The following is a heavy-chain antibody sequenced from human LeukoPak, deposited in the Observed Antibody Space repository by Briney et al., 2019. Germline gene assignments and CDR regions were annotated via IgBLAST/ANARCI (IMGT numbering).Heavy chain of an antibody. CDR2: ISSNGITT. V-gene: IGHV3-64*01. Sequence: GGSLRLSCAASGFTFSDYSMYWVRQAPGKGLEYVLGISSNGITTYYAKSVKGRFSISRDISKNTLYLQMDSLRAEDMAVYYCARSIAMAGPYYFDYWGQGTLVTASP. CDR3: ARSIAMAGPYYFDY. J-gene: IGHJ4*02. CDR1: GFTFSDYS. D-gene: IGHD6-19*01.